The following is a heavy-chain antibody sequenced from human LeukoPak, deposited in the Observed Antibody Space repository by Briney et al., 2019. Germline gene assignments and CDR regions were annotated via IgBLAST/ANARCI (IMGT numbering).Heavy chain of an antibody. CDR1: GGTFSSYA. D-gene: IGHD6-19*01. J-gene: IGHJ3*02. CDR3: ARDRGWRPFDSFDI. Sequence: SVKVSCKASGGTFSSYAISWVRQAPGQGLEWMGGIIPIFGTANYAQKFQGRVTITTDESTSTAYMELSSLRSEDTAVYYRARDRGWRPFDSFDIWGQGTMVTVSS. V-gene: IGHV1-69*05. CDR2: IIPIFGTA.